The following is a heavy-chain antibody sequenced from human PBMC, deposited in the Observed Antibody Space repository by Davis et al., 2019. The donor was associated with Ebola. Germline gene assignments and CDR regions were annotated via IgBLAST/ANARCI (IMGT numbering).Heavy chain of an antibody. CDR2: ITSSPGYT. D-gene: IGHD2-15*01. Sequence: GGSLRLSCAASGFTFSASYMSWIRQAPGQLLEFLSYITSSPGYTHYADSVKGRFTISRDNTKKSLYLQMNSLRDEDTAVYYCARGLLYYYYGMDVWGQGTTVTVSS. J-gene: IGHJ6*02. V-gene: IGHV3-11*06. CDR3: ARGLLYYYYGMDV. CDR1: GFTFSASY.